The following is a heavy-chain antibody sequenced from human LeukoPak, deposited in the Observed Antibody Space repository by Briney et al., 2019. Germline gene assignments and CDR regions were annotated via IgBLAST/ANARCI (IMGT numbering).Heavy chain of an antibody. D-gene: IGHD3-22*01. J-gene: IGHJ6*02. CDR3: ARCIASASGYYSGPFYYYGMDV. CDR1: GFTFTSYE. Sequence: GGSLRLSCATSGFTFTSYEFNWVRQAPGKGLEWVSYISTSGSTIYYADSVKGRFTISRDNAKNSLYLQMNSLRAEDTAVYYCARCIASASGYYSGPFYYYGMDVWGQGTTVTVSS. CDR2: ISTSGSTI. V-gene: IGHV3-48*03.